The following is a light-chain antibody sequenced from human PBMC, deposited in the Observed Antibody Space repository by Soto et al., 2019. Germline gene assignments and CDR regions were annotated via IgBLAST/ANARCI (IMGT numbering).Light chain of an antibody. Sequence: EIVMTQSPATLSVSPGESATLSCRASESISRNLAWYQQKPGQAPRLLVYGASTRASGVAARFSGGGSGTDFTLTISSLQSEDFAIYHCQQYHNWHPAWTFGQGTKVDIK. CDR1: ESISRN. J-gene: IGKJ1*01. CDR3: QQYHNWHPAWT. V-gene: IGKV3-15*01. CDR2: GAS.